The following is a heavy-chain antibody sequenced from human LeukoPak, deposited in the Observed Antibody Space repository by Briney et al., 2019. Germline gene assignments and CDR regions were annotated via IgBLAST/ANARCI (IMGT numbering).Heavy chain of an antibody. J-gene: IGHJ4*02. CDR3: ARHHTYAIAWYCPDY. CDR2: IYPGDSGT. CDR1: GYNFTSFW. Sequence: GESLQISCKGSGYNFTSFWIGWVRQMPGKGLEWMGIIYPGDSGTRYSPSFQGQVTISADKSISTAYLQWSSLKASDTAMYQCARHHTYAIAWYCPDYWGQGTLVTVSS. V-gene: IGHV5-51*01. D-gene: IGHD2-2*01.